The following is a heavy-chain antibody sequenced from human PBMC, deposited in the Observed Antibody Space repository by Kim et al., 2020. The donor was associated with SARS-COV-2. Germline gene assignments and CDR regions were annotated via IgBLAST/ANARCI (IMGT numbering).Heavy chain of an antibody. CDR1: GFTFDDYA. CDR3: AKDLLNYYGSGSGGLFDY. V-gene: IGHV3-9*01. Sequence: GGSLRLSCAASGFTFDDYAMHWVRQAPGKGLEWVSGISWNSGSIGYADSVKGRFTISRDNAKNSLYLQMNSLRAEDTALYYCAKDLLNYYGSGSGGLFDYWGQGTLVTVSS. J-gene: IGHJ4*02. D-gene: IGHD3-10*01. CDR2: ISWNSGSI.